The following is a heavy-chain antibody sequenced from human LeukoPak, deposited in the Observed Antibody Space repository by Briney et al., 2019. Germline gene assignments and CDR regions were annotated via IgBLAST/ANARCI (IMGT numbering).Heavy chain of an antibody. Sequence: PSRTLSLTCTVSGGSISSGDYYWSWIRQPPGKDLEWIGYIYYSGSTYYNPSLKSRVTISVDTSKNQFSLKLSSVTAADTAVYYCARGLGYCTNGVCYTFDYWGQGTLVTVSS. V-gene: IGHV4-30-4*08. D-gene: IGHD2-8*01. CDR2: IYYSGST. CDR3: ARGLGYCTNGVCYTFDY. J-gene: IGHJ4*02. CDR1: GGSISSGDYY.